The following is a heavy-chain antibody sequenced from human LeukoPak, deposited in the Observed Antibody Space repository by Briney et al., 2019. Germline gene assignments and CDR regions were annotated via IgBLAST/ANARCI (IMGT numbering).Heavy chain of an antibody. CDR2: INHSGST. Sequence: SETLSLTCAVYGGSFSGYYWSWIRQPPGKGLEWIGEINHSGSTNYNPSLKSRVTISVDTSKNQFSLKLSSVTAADTAVHYCAVGQTRGVIISNWFDPWGQGTLVTVSS. D-gene: IGHD3-10*01. J-gene: IGHJ5*02. CDR3: AVGQTRGVIISNWFDP. CDR1: GGSFSGYY. V-gene: IGHV4-34*01.